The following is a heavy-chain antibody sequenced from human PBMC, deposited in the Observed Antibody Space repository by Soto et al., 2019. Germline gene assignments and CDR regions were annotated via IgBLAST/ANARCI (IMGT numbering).Heavy chain of an antibody. V-gene: IGHV4-39*01. D-gene: IGHD2-2*02. J-gene: IGHJ5*02. Sequence: PSETLSLTCSVSGGSISGHYWGWIRQPPGKGLEWIGSIYYSGSTYYRPSLKSRVTISVDTSKNQFSLKLSSVTAADTAVYYCARQVPAAIRLGWFDPWGQGTLVTVSS. CDR1: GGSISGHY. CDR2: IYYSGST. CDR3: ARQVPAAIRLGWFDP.